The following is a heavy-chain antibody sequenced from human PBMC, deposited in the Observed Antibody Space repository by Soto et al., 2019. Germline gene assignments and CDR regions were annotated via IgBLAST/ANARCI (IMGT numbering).Heavy chain of an antibody. J-gene: IGHJ5*02. CDR1: GDSMGSGDYY. Sequence: QVQLQESGPGLVKPSQTLSLTCTVSGDSMGSGDYYWTWIRQPPGKGLEWIGYIYYIGTTFYNPSLESRVNISIDTSKNLFSLTLTSVTAADTAVNYCSRGSTYYGFLTWGQGTLVTVSS. CDR3: SRGSTYYGFLT. D-gene: IGHD3-10*01. CDR2: IYYIGTT. V-gene: IGHV4-30-4*01.